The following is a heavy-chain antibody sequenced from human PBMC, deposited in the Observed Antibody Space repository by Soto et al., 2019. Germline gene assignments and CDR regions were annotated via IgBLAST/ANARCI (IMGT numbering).Heavy chain of an antibody. CDR3: ARPLIAEDYNASSGPRSFDN. CDR2: ISAYNGNT. CDR1: GYTFTSYG. Sequence: ASVKVPCKASGYTFTSYGISWVRQAPGQGLEWRGWISAYNGNTNYAQKLHGRVSMTPDTSPRTAYRELRSLRSDDTAVYCCARPLIAEDYNASSGPRSFDNWGQGTLVTVSS. J-gene: IGHJ4*02. D-gene: IGHD3-22*01. V-gene: IGHV1-18*01.